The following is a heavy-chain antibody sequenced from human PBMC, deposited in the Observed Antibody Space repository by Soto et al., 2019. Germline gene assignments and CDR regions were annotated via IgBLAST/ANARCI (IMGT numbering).Heavy chain of an antibody. CDR3: ASGHELGSGWYSIWWFDP. CDR1: GYTFTSYA. CDR2: INAGNGNT. D-gene: IGHD6-19*01. V-gene: IGHV1-3*01. Sequence: QVQLVQSGAEVKKPGASVKVSCKASGYTFTSYAMHWVRQAPGQRLEWMGWINAGNGNTKYSQKFQGRVTITRDTSASTAYMELSSLRSEDTAVYYCASGHELGSGWYSIWWFDPWGRGTLVTVSS. J-gene: IGHJ5*02.